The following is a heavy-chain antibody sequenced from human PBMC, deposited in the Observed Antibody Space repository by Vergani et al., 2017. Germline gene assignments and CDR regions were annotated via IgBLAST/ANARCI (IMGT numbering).Heavy chain of an antibody. CDR2: IHYSENT. D-gene: IGHD6-19*01. Sequence: QVQLQESGPGLVKSSETLSLTCSVSFDSIRNLYCNWIRQPPGKGLEWRGSIHYSENTNYNPYLKTRVTISVDTSKNQFSLTLTSVTAADTAVYYCASDTHSGQRADRWVQGILVTVTS. CDR1: FDSIRNLY. V-gene: IGHV4-59*11. J-gene: IGHJ4*02. CDR3: ASDTHSGQRADR.